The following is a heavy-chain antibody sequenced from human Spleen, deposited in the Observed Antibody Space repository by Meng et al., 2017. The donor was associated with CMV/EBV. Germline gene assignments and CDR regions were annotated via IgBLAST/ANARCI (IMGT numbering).Heavy chain of an antibody. CDR3: ARGYCSGGSCYSYSLFY. CDR1: GYTFTGYY. J-gene: IGHJ4*02. CDR2: INPNSGGT. V-gene: IGHV1-2*02. D-gene: IGHD2-15*01. Sequence: VQRVRSGAEVKKPGASVKVSCKASGYTFTGYYMHWVRQAPGQGLEWMGWINPNSGGTNYAQKFQGRVTMTRDTSISTAYMELSRLRSDDTAVYYCARGYCSGGSCYSYSLFYWGQGTLVTASS.